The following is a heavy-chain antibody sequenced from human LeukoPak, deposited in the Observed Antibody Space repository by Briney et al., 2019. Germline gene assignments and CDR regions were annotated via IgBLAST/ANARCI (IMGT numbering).Heavy chain of an antibody. J-gene: IGHJ3*02. V-gene: IGHV4-30-4*01. CDR2: IYYSGST. D-gene: IGHD3-22*01. CDR3: ARGWVYYYDSSGYYDHDAFDI. Sequence: PSETLSLTCTVSGGSISSGDYYWSGIRQPPGKGLEWIGYIYYSGSTYYNPSLKSRVTISVDTSKNQFSLKLSSVTAADTAVYYCARGWVYYYDSSGYYDHDAFDIWGQGTMVTVSS. CDR1: GGSISSGDYY.